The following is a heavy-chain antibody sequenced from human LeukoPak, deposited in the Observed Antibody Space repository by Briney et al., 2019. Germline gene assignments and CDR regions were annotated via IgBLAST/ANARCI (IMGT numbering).Heavy chain of an antibody. CDR3: VRRLRGWSSGFDY. J-gene: IGHJ4*02. D-gene: IGHD6-19*01. V-gene: IGHV3-13*04. CDR2: IGAAGEM. CDR1: GFTFSRYD. Sequence: PGGSLRLSCAASGFTFSRYDMHWVRQATGKGLEWVSTIGAAGEMFYPGSVKGRFTISRDDAKNSMYLQMNSLRAGDTAVYYCVRRLRGWSSGFDYWGQGILVTVSS.